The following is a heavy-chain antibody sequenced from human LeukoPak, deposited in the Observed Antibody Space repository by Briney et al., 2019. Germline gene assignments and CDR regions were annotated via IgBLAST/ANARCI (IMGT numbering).Heavy chain of an antibody. V-gene: IGHV4-59*01. CDR2: IYYSGST. D-gene: IGHD3-22*01. CDR3: ARGAYGSSGLTYHYFDY. Sequence: SETLSLTCTVSGGSISSYYWSWIRQPPGKGLEWIGYIYYSGSTNYNPSLKSRVTISVDTSKNQFSLKLSSVTAADTAVYYCARGAYGSSGLTYHYFDYWGQGTLVTVSS. CDR1: GGSISSYY. J-gene: IGHJ4*02.